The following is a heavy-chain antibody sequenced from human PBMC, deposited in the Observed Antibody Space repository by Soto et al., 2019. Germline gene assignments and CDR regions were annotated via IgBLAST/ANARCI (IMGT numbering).Heavy chain of an antibody. D-gene: IGHD3-3*02. V-gene: IGHV1-24*01. CDR2: FDPEDGET. CDR1: FNTTTEIS. Sequence: GASVKPSSKDSFNTTTEISRQSVIPAPGKGLEWMGGFDPEDGETIYAQKFQGRVTMTEDTSTDTAYMELSSLRSEDTAVYYCATGGGAWARNTFWGQGTLVTVSS. CDR3: ATGGGAWARNTF. J-gene: IGHJ4*01.